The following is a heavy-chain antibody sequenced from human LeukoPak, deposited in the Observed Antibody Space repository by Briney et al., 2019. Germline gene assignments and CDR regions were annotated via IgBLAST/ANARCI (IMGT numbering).Heavy chain of an antibody. D-gene: IGHD6-13*01. Sequence: ASVRVSCKVSGYTLTELSMHWVRQAPGKGLEWMGGFDLEDGVTIYAQKFQGRVTMTEDTSTDTAYMELSSLRSEDTAVYYCATDRMWYSSSWYYFDYWGQGTLVTVSS. V-gene: IGHV1-24*01. J-gene: IGHJ4*02. CDR2: FDLEDGVT. CDR1: GYTLTELS. CDR3: ATDRMWYSSSWYYFDY.